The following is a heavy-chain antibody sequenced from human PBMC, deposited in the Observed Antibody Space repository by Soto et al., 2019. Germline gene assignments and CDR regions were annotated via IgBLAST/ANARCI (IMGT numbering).Heavy chain of an antibody. J-gene: IGHJ4*02. CDR1: GFTFSSYA. D-gene: IGHD2-15*01. CDR2: ISGSGGST. V-gene: IGHV3-23*01. Sequence: GGSLRLSCAASGFTFSSYAMSWVRQAPGKGLGWVSAISGSGGSTYYADSVKGRFTISRDNSKNTLYLQMNSLRAEDTAVYYCAKGPRYCSGGSCYVPFDYWGQGTLVTVSS. CDR3: AKGPRYCSGGSCYVPFDY.